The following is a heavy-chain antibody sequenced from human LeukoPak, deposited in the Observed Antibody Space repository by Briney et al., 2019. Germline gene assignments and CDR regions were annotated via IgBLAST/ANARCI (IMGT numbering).Heavy chain of an antibody. CDR1: GYSFTSYW. J-gene: IGHJ6*04. Sequence: GESLKISCKGSGYSFTSYWISWVRQMPGKGLEWMGRIDPSDSYTNYSPSFQGHVTISADKSISTAYLQWSSLKASDIAMYYCARHLLRYFDWFHYGMDVWGKGTTVTVSS. V-gene: IGHV5-10-1*01. CDR3: ARHLLRYFDWFHYGMDV. CDR2: IDPSDSYT. D-gene: IGHD3-9*01.